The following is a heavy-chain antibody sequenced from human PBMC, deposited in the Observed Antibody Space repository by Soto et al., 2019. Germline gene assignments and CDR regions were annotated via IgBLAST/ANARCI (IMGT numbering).Heavy chain of an antibody. CDR2: INHSGST. J-gene: IGHJ6*02. CDR1: GGSFSGHY. Sequence: PSETLSLTCAVYGGSFSGHYWTWIRQSPGTGLEWIGEINHSGSTNYNPSLKSRVDTSVDTSKNQFSLKLTSVTAADTAVYYCVRKSSLAVRGLFRYHHYGLDVWGQGTTVTVSS. V-gene: IGHV4-34*01. CDR3: VRKSSLAVRGLFRYHHYGLDV. D-gene: IGHD3-22*01.